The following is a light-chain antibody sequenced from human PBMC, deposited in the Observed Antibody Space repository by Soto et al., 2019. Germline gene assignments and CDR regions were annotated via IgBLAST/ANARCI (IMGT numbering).Light chain of an antibody. CDR1: SSDVGGYDY. CDR3: NSYSDRNTFVV. J-gene: IGLJ1*01. V-gene: IGLV2-8*01. Sequence: QSVLTQPPSASGSPGQSVTISCTGTSSDVGGYDYVSWYQQHPGKAPELIIYEVNKRPSGVPDRFSGSKSGNTASLTVSGLQAEDEADYYCNSYSDRNTFVVFGPGIKV. CDR2: EVN.